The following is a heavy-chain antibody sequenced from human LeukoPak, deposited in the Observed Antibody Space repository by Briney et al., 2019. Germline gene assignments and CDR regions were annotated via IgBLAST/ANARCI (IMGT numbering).Heavy chain of an antibody. D-gene: IGHD2/OR15-2a*01. CDR3: ARARHSNWFDP. Sequence: ASVKVSCKASGYTFTSYYMHWVRQAPGQELEWMAIINTSGGSTSYAQKFQGRVTMTRDTSTSTVYMELSSLRSEDTAVYFCARARHSNWFDPWGQGTLVTVSS. CDR2: INTSGGST. V-gene: IGHV1-46*01. J-gene: IGHJ5*02. CDR1: GYTFTSYY.